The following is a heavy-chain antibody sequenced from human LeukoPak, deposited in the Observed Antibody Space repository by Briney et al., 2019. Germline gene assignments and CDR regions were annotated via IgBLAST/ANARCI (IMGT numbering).Heavy chain of an antibody. D-gene: IGHD3-22*01. CDR3: ARRTYYYDSSGYFYYYYMDV. CDR1: GGSFSGYY. Sequence: PSETLSLTCAVYGGSFSGYYWSWIRQPPGKGLEWIGEINHSGSTNYNPSLKSRVTTSVDTSKNQFSLKLSSVTAADTAVYYCARRTYYYDSSGYFYYYYMDVWGKGTTVTVSS. V-gene: IGHV4-34*01. J-gene: IGHJ6*03. CDR2: INHSGST.